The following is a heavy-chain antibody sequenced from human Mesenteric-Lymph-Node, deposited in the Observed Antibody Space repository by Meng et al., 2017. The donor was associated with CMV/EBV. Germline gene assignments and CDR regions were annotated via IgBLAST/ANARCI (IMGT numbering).Heavy chain of an antibody. V-gene: IGHV3-30*02. Sequence: GGSLRLSCAASGFTFSSYAMDWVRQAPGKGLEWVAFIRYDGNNEDYTDSVKGRFTISRDNFKNTLDLQMNSLRVEDTAVYYCAKREAYRIAFKYYYVMNVWGQGTTVTVSS. D-gene: IGHD2-21*01. CDR1: GFTFSSYA. CDR3: AKREAYRIAFKYYYVMNV. J-gene: IGHJ6*02. CDR2: IRYDGNNE.